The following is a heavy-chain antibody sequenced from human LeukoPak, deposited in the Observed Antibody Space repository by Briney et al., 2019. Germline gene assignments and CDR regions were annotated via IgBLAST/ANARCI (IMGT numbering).Heavy chain of an antibody. D-gene: IGHD6-19*01. V-gene: IGHV4-59*01. J-gene: IGHJ4*02. CDR2: IYYSGST. CDR3: ARDAGGWNYFDY. CDR1: GGSISSYY. Sequence: SETLSLTCTVSGGSISSYYWSWIRQPPGKGLEWIGYIYYSGSTNYNPSLKGRVTISVDTSKNQFSLKLSSVTAADTAVYYCARDAGGWNYFDYWGQGTLVTVSS.